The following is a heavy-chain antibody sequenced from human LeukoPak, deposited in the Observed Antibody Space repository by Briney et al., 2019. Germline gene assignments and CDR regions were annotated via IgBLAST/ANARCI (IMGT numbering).Heavy chain of an antibody. CDR2: IRSKSNGGST. J-gene: IGHJ4*02. CDR3: TAEEGFNDFYFDS. V-gene: IGHV3-15*01. D-gene: IGHD2-21*02. CDR1: GVTFSNAW. Sequence: PGGSLRLSCAAAGVTFSNAWMAWVRQAPGKGLEWVGRIRSKSNGGSTDYAAHVKDRFTISRDDSKKTLFLQMNSLKTEDTAVYYCTAEEGFNDFYFDSWGQGTLVTVSS.